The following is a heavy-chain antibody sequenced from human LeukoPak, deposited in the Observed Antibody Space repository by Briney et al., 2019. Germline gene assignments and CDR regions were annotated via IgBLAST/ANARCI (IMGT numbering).Heavy chain of an antibody. Sequence: ASVKVSCKASGYTFTGHYMHWVRQAPGQGLEWMGWINPNSGGTNYAQKFQGRVTMTRDTSISTAYMELSRLRSDDTAVYYCARVFSGYYDSSGYSDYWGQGTLVTVSS. CDR3: ARVFSGYYDSSGYSDY. D-gene: IGHD3-22*01. J-gene: IGHJ4*02. CDR2: INPNSGGT. CDR1: GYTFTGHY. V-gene: IGHV1-2*02.